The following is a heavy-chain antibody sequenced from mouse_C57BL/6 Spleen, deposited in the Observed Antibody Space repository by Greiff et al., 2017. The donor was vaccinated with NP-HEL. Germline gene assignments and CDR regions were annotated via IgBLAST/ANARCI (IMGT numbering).Heavy chain of an antibody. CDR2: IYPRSGNT. CDR3: ARKADYGSDY. Sequence: VQLQESGAELARPGASVKLSCKASGFTFTSYGISWVKQRTGQGLEWIGEIYPRSGNTYYNEKFKGKATLTADKSSSTAYMELRSLTSEDSAVYFCARKADYGSDYWGQGTTLTVSS. CDR1: GFTFTSYG. J-gene: IGHJ2*01. V-gene: IGHV1-81*01. D-gene: IGHD2-4*01.